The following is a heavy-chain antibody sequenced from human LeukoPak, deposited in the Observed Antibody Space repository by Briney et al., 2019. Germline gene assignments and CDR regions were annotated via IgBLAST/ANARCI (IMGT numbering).Heavy chain of an antibody. CDR2: ISSNGGST. Sequence: GGSLRLSCSASGFTFSSYAMHWVRQAPGKGLEYVSAISSNGGSTYYADSVKGRFTISRDNSKNTLYLQMNSLRAEDTAVYYCARGGATVSSRSFDYWGQGTLVTVSS. V-gene: IGHV3-64*04. J-gene: IGHJ4*02. CDR1: GFTFSSYA. D-gene: IGHD4-17*01. CDR3: ARGGATVSSRSFDY.